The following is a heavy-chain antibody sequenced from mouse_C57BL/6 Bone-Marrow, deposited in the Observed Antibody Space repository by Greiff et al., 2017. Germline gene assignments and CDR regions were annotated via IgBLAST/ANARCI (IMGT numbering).Heavy chain of an antibody. CDR1: GFSLTSSG. Sequence: QVQLQQSGPGLVAPSQSLSITCTVSGFSLTSSGVPWVRQPPGKGLEWLGVIWAGGTTNYYSALMSRLSINNDNSKSQVFLKMNSLPTDDTAMYYWARDPSTLITRCAMDYWGQGTSVTVSS. D-gene: IGHD2-4*01. V-gene: IGHV2-9*02. J-gene: IGHJ4*01. CDR2: IWAGGTT. CDR3: ARDPSTLITRCAMDY.